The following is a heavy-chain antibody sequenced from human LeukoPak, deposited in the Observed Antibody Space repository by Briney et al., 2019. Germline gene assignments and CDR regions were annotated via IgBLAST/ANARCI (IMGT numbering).Heavy chain of an antibody. J-gene: IGHJ5*02. V-gene: IGHV1-69*06. CDR3: ARVTGGRYCSTTSCYMRGWFDP. CDR2: IIPIFGTA. D-gene: IGHD2-2*02. CDR1: GGTFSSYA. Sequence: AASVKVSCKASGGTFSSYAISWVRQAPGQGLEWMGGIIPIFGTANYAQKFQGRVTITADKSTSTAYMELSSLRSEDTAVYYCARVTGGRYCSTTSCYMRGWFDPWGQGTLVTVSS.